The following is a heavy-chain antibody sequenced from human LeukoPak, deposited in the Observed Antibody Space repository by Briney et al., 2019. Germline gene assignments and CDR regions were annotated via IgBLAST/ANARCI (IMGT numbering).Heavy chain of an antibody. Sequence: SETLSLTCAVYGGSFSGYYWSWIRQPPGKGLEWIGEINHSGNTNYNPSLKSRVTISLDTSKNQFSLKLISVTAADTAVYYCARGVGSGYTDYWGQGALVTVSS. CDR2: INHSGNT. D-gene: IGHD3-22*01. J-gene: IGHJ4*02. CDR1: GGSFSGYY. V-gene: IGHV4-34*01. CDR3: ARGVGSGYTDY.